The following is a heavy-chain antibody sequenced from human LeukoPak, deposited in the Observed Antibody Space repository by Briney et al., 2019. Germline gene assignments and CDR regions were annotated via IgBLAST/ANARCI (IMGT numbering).Heavy chain of an antibody. CDR1: GGSISSSSYY. CDR2: IYYSGST. Sequence: PSETLSLTCTVSGGSISSSSYYWGWIRQPPGKGLEWLGSIYYSGSTYYNPSLKSRVTISVDTSKNQFSLKLSSVTAADTAVYYCARRPSRYGSGSYYRYWGQGTLVTVSS. CDR3: ARRPSRYGSGSYYRY. V-gene: IGHV4-39*01. D-gene: IGHD3-10*01. J-gene: IGHJ4*02.